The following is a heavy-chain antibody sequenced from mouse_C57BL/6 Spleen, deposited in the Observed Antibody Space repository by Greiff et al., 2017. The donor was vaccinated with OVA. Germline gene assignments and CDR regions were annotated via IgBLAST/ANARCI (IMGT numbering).Heavy chain of an antibody. J-gene: IGHJ4*01. Sequence: VQLQQPGAELVKPGASVKMSCKASGYTFTSYWITWVKQRPGQGLEWIGDIYPGSGSTNYNEKFKSKATLTVDTSSSTAYMQLSSLTSEDSAVYYCARVPYYYGSSLCAMDDWGQGTSVTVSS. CDR3: ARVPYYYGSSLCAMDD. CDR2: IYPGSGST. V-gene: IGHV1-55*01. D-gene: IGHD1-1*01. CDR1: GYTFTSYW.